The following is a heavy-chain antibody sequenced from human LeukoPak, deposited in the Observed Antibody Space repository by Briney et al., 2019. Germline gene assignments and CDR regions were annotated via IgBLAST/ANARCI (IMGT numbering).Heavy chain of an antibody. Sequence: SETLSSTCAVYGGSFSGYYWSWIRQPPGKGLEWIGEINHSGSTNYNPSLKSRVTISVDTSKNQFSLKLSSVTAADTAVYYCARGKTHVLRYFDWLLDGFDYWGQGTLVTVSS. CDR3: ARGKTHVLRYFDWLLDGFDY. CDR2: INHSGST. CDR1: GGSFSGYY. D-gene: IGHD3-9*01. V-gene: IGHV4-34*01. J-gene: IGHJ4*02.